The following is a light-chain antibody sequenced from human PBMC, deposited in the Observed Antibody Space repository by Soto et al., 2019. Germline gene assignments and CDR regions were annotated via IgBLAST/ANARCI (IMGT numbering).Light chain of an antibody. CDR1: QSVSSY. CDR2: DAS. CDR3: QQRSIWPLT. J-gene: IGKJ4*01. Sequence: FVLTQSPASLSLSPRERATLSCRASQSVSSYLAWYQQKPGQAPRLLIYDASNRATGIPARFSGSRSGTDFTLTISSLEPEDLAVYYCQQRSIWPLTSDGRTK. V-gene: IGKV3-11*01.